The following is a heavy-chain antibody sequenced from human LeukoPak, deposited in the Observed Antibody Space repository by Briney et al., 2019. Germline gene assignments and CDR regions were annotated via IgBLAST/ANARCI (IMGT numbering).Heavy chain of an antibody. Sequence: SETLSLTCTVSGGSISNYYWSWIRQPPGEGLEWIGYIYYSGSTTYNPSLKSRVTVSVDTSKNQFSLILNSVTAADTAVYYCATSTVWGTWHNWGQGTLVTVSS. D-gene: IGHD3-16*01. CDR3: ATSTVWGTWHN. J-gene: IGHJ4*02. V-gene: IGHV4-59*01. CDR2: IYYSGST. CDR1: GGSISNYY.